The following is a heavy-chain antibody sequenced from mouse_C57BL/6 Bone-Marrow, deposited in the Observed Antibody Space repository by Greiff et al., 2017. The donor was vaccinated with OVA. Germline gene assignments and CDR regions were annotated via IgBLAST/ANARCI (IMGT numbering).Heavy chain of an antibody. J-gene: IGHJ1*03. CDR3: TRERYNGSSPYWYFDV. CDR1: GFTFSDYY. V-gene: IGHV5-16*01. D-gene: IGHD1-1*01. Sequence: EVKLVESEGGLVQPGSSMKLSCTASGFTFSDYYLAWVRQVPEKGLEWVANITYDGSSTYYLASLKSRFIISRDNAKNILYLQMSSLRSEDTSTYNCTRERYNGSSPYWYFDVWGTGTTVTVSS. CDR2: ITYDGSST.